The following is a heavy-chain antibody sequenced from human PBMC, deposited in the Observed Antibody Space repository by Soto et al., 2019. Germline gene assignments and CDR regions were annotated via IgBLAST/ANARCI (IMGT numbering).Heavy chain of an antibody. D-gene: IGHD6-13*01. V-gene: IGHV3-9*01. J-gene: IGHJ1*01. Sequence: PGGSLRLSCAASGFTFDDYAMHWVRQVPGKGLEWVSGINWNSGSIGYADSVKGRFAISRDNPKNSLHLQMNSLRAEDTAFYYCVKDESINWYSGHFRHWGQGTLVTVSS. CDR1: GFTFDDYA. CDR2: INWNSGSI. CDR3: VKDESINWYSGHFRH.